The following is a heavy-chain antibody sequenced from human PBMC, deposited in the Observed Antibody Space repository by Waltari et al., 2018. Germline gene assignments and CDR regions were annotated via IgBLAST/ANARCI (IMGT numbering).Heavy chain of an antibody. CDR3: ARKGGRGYPYGPFYYDY. D-gene: IGHD3-10*01. Sequence: EVQLVESGGGLVQPGGSLRLSCAASGFSFGDYWMHWVRQAPGKGVEWFARIIVDGGFVSYTDSVKGRFTISRDNAKNTVFLQLNSVRGEDTAVYYCARKGGRGYPYGPFYYDYWGQGTLVTVSS. CDR1: GFSFGDYW. V-gene: IGHV3-74*01. J-gene: IGHJ4*02. CDR2: IIVDGGFV.